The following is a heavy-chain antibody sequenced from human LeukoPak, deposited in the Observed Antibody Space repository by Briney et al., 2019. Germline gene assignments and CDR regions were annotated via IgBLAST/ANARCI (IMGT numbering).Heavy chain of an antibody. D-gene: IGHD1-14*01. Sequence: GGSLRLSCAASGFTFSSYAMHWVRQAPGKGLEWVSVLYSDGNTKYADSVQGRFTISRDNSKNTLYLEMNSLSPDDTAVYYCARGVEPLAANTLAYWGQGTLVTVSS. CDR2: LYSDGNT. CDR1: GFTFSSYA. V-gene: IGHV3-53*01. J-gene: IGHJ4*02. CDR3: ARGVEPLAANTLAY.